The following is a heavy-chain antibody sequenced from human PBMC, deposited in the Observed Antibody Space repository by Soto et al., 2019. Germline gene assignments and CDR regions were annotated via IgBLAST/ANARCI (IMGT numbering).Heavy chain of an antibody. V-gene: IGHV4-34*01. CDR3: ARHYCSSNGCYLLIDY. J-gene: IGHJ4*02. CDR2: INHSGSS. D-gene: IGHD2-2*01. Sequence: SETLSLTCAVYGGSFSGYYWSWVRQPPGKGLEWIGEINHSGSSNYNPSLKSRVTISVDTSKSQFSLKLSSVTAADTAVYYCARHYCSSNGCYLLIDYWGQGTLVTVSS. CDR1: GGSFSGYY.